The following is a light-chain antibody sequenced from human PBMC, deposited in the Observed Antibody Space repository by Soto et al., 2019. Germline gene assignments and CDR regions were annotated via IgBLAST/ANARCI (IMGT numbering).Light chain of an antibody. CDR1: SGHSTYA. Sequence: QPVLTQSPSASASLGDSVKLTCTLSSGHSTYAIAWHQQQPEKGPRYLMKLNSDGSHYKGDGIPDRFSGSSSGAERYLTISSLQSEDEADYYCQTWGTGIHVFGGGTKLTVL. CDR2: LNSDGSH. J-gene: IGLJ2*01. CDR3: QTWGTGIHV. V-gene: IGLV4-69*01.